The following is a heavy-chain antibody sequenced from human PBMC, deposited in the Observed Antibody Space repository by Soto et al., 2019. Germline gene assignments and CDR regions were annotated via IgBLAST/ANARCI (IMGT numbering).Heavy chain of an antibody. CDR2: IYWDDDK. D-gene: IGHD2-15*01. J-gene: IGHJ4*02. CDR3: AHRPSYCSGGSCYSGFDY. V-gene: IGHV2-5*02. Sequence: QITLKESGPTLVKPTQTLTLTCTFSGFSLSTSGVGVGWIRQPPGKALEWLALIYWDDDKRYSPSLKSRLTNTKDTSQNQEVLTMTYLDPVDTATYYCAHRPSYCSGGSCYSGFDYWGQGTLVTVSS. CDR1: GFSLSTSGVG.